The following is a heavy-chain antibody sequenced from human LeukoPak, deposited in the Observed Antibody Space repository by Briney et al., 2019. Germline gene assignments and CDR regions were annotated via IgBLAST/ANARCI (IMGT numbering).Heavy chain of an antibody. J-gene: IGHJ4*02. CDR2: ISGSGGST. CDR3: AKAGVYGDPADY. Sequence: QPGGSLRLSCAASGFTVSSNDMSWVRQAPGKGLEWVSGISGSGGSTYYADSVKGRFTISRDNSKNTLYLQMNSLRAEDTAVYFCAKAGVYGDPADYWGQGTLVTVSS. D-gene: IGHD4-17*01. CDR1: GFTVSSND. V-gene: IGHV3-23*01.